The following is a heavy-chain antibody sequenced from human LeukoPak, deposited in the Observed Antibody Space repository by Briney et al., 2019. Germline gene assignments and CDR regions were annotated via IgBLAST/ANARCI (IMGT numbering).Heavy chain of an antibody. Sequence: SETLSLTCTVSGGSISSISYYWSWIRQPAGKGLEWIGRIYTSGSTNYNPSLKSRVTISVDTSKNQFSLKLSSVTAADTAVYYCARSSYGSGSRNYYYYMDVWGKGTTVTISS. CDR1: GGSISSISYY. V-gene: IGHV4-61*02. J-gene: IGHJ6*03. D-gene: IGHD3-10*01. CDR3: ARSSYGSGSRNYYYYMDV. CDR2: IYTSGST.